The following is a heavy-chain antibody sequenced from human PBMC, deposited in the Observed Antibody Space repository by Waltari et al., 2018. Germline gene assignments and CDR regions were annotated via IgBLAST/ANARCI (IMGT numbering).Heavy chain of an antibody. V-gene: IGHV1-8*03. J-gene: IGHJ4*02. D-gene: IGHD3-3*01. CDR2: MNPNSSNT. CDR1: GYTFTIYD. Sequence: QVQLVQSGAEVKKPGASVKVSCKASGYTFTIYDINWVRQATGQGLEWMGWMNPNSSNTGYAQKFQGRVTITRNTSISTAYMELSSLRSEDTAVYYCARGGSYDFWSGYFDYWGQGTLVTVSS. CDR3: ARGGSYDFWSGYFDY.